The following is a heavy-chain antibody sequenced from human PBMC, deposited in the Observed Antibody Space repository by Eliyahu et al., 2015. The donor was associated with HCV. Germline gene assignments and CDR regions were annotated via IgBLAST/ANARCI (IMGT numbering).Heavy chain of an antibody. D-gene: IGHD4-11*01. CDR1: GFTFSSYA. CDR3: AKGVDSNEHFLDY. Sequence: EVQLLESGGGLVQPGGSLRLSCAAPGFTFSSYAMSWVRQAPGKGVAWVSAXSDTGDRTYYXDSVKGRFTISRXNSKNTLYLQMNSLRAEDTAVYYCAKGVDSNEHFLDYWGQGTLVAVSS. J-gene: IGHJ4*02. CDR2: XSDTGDRT. V-gene: IGHV3-23*01.